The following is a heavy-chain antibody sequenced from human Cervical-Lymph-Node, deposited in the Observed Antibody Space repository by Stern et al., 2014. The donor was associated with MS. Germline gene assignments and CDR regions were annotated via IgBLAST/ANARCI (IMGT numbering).Heavy chain of an antibody. D-gene: IGHD1-1*01. J-gene: IGHJ6*02. V-gene: IGHV3-21*01. CDR2: ISSTSSYI. CDR1: GFTLSSYS. Sequence: EMQLVESGGGLVKPGGSLRLSCEASGFTLSSYSVNWVRQAPGKGLEWVSSISSTSSYIFYADSVKGRFTISRDNAKNSLYLQMNSLRVEDAAVYYCARDNWNDWRYGMDVWGQGTTVTVSS. CDR3: ARDNWNDWRYGMDV.